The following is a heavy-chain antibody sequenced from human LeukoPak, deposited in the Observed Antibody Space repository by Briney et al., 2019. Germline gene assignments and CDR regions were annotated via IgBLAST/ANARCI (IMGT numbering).Heavy chain of an antibody. Sequence: SETLSLTCTVSGGSISSSGYYWGWIRQHPGKGLEWIGNIYYSGSTYYNPSLKSRVTISVDTSKNHFSLKLNSVTAADTALYYCVRLGYCSSASCGPLDYWGQGTLVTVSS. CDR2: IYYSGST. J-gene: IGHJ4*02. V-gene: IGHV4-39*02. CDR1: GGSISSSGYY. D-gene: IGHD2-2*01. CDR3: VRLGYCSSASCGPLDY.